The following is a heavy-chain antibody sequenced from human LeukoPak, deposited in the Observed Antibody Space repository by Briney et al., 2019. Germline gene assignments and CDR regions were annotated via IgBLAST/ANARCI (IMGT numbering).Heavy chain of an antibody. CDR2: VSPYNGHT. CDR1: GYTFTSYG. V-gene: IGHV1-18*01. Sequence: ASVKVSCKASGYTFTSYGISWVRQAPGQGLEWVGWVSPYNGHTNYAQKFQGRVTMTTDTSTSTAYMEVRSLRSDDTAMYYCATDNWNSFDYWGQGTLLTVSS. D-gene: IGHD1-7*01. CDR3: ATDNWNSFDY. J-gene: IGHJ4*02.